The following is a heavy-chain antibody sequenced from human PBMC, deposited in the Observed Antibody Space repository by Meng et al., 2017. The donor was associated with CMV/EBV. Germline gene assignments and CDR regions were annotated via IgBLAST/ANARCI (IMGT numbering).Heavy chain of an antibody. CDR1: GYSFSDHY. Sequence: VKNPGAPVKVSCKTSGYSFSDHYLPWVRQAPGQGLEWMGWLHPNSGGTNYAQNFQGRVTMTRDTSISTTYMELSSLTSDDTAIYFCVRDHEWGADYWGQGTLVTVSS. CDR2: LHPNSGGT. V-gene: IGHV1-2*02. D-gene: IGHD3-16*01. J-gene: IGHJ4*02. CDR3: VRDHEWGADY.